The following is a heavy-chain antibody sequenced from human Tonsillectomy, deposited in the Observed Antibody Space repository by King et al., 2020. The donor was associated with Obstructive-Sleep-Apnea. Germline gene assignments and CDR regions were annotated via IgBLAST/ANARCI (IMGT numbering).Heavy chain of an antibody. CDR3: AKDSVAATGSFIDY. CDR1: GFTFDDYG. CDR2: ISWDGGRT. D-gene: IGHD2-21*02. V-gene: IGHV3-43D*03. Sequence: VQLVESGGVVVQPGGSLRLSCAATGFTFDDYGMHWVRQAPGKGLEWVSLISWDGGRTYYADSVKGRFTISRDNSKNSLYLQMNSLRAEDTALYYCAKDSVAATGSFIDYWGQGTLVSVSS. J-gene: IGHJ4*02.